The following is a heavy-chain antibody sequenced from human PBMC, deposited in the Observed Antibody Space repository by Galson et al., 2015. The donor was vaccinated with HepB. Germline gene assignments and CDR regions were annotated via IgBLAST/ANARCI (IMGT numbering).Heavy chain of an antibody. CDR2: IYYSGST. J-gene: IGHJ4*02. D-gene: IGHD3-10*01. Sequence: SETLSLTCTVSGGSISSYYWSWIRQPPGKGLEWIGYIYYSGSTYYNPSLKSRVTISVDTSKNQFSLKLSSVTAADTAVYYCARVRALLWFGEPSFFDYWGQGTLVTVSS. V-gene: IGHV4-59*01. CDR3: ARVRALLWFGEPSFFDY. CDR1: GGSISSYY.